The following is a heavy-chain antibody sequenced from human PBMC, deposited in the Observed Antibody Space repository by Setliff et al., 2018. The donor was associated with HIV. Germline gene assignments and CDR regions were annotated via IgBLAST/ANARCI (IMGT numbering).Heavy chain of an antibody. V-gene: IGHV1-2*02. D-gene: IGHD3-16*01. CDR2: INPKSGGT. Sequence: ASVKVSCKASGYTFTDYYMHWVRQAPGQGLEWMGWINPKSGGTNSALKFQGRVTMTRDTSISTAYMELSRLRSDDTAVYYCARDGGGPGDYYYYYMDVWGTGTTVTVS. CDR1: GYTFTDYY. CDR3: ARDGGGPGDYYYYYMDV. J-gene: IGHJ6*03.